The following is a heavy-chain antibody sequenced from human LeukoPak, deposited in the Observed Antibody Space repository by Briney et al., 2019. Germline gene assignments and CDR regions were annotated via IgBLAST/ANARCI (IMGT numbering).Heavy chain of an antibody. CDR1: GFTFSSYA. D-gene: IGHD3-3*01. CDR2: ISGSGGST. CDR3: AKVGRFLEWFY. Sequence: GGSLSLSCAASGFTFSSYAMSWVRQAPGKGLEWVSAISGSGGSTYYADSVKGRFTISRDNSKNTLYLQMNSLRAEDTAVYYCAKVGRFLEWFYWGQGTLVTVSS. V-gene: IGHV3-23*01. J-gene: IGHJ4*02.